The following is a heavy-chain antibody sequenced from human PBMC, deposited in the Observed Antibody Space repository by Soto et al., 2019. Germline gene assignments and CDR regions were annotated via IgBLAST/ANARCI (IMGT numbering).Heavy chain of an antibody. V-gene: IGHV1-18*01. CDR3: ARDRYGALPIDS. D-gene: IGHD4-17*01. J-gene: IGHJ4*02. Sequence: QVQLVQSGAEVKKPGASVKVSCKASGYTFIEYGISWVRQAPGQGLEWMGWISVDNGSTNYAQKFRDRVVMTIDRSTTTAYMEMSSLRSDDTAVYYCARDRYGALPIDSWGQGTLVTVSS. CDR2: ISVDNGST. CDR1: GYTFIEYG.